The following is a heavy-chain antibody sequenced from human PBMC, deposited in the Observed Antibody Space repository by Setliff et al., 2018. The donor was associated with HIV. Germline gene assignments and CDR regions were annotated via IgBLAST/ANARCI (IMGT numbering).Heavy chain of an antibody. CDR2: VGAVGGPT. Sequence: GGSLRLSCAASGFTFSTYAMGWVRQAPGKGLEWVSTVGAVGGPTHYAESVKGRFAISKDNSKSTLYLQMSSLRDEDTAVYYCAKVFLFGIDVFDIWGQGTMVTVSS. V-gene: IGHV3-23*01. CDR1: GFTFSTYA. J-gene: IGHJ3*02. CDR3: AKVFLFGIDVFDI. D-gene: IGHD3-16*01.